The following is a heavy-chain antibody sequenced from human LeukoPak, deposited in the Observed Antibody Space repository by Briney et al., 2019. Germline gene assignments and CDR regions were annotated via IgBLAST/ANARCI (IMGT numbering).Heavy chain of an antibody. D-gene: IGHD1-26*01. Sequence: ASVKVSCKASGGTFSSYALSWVRQAPGQRLEWMGWINAGNGNTKYSQKFQGRVTITRDTSASTAYMELSSLRSEDTAVYYCARDRAVGTNYFDYWGQGTLVTVSS. CDR3: ARDRAVGTNYFDY. CDR1: GGTFSSYA. CDR2: INAGNGNT. J-gene: IGHJ4*02. V-gene: IGHV1-3*01.